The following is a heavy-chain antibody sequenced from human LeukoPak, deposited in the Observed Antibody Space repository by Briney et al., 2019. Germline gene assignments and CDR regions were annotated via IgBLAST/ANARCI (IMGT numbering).Heavy chain of an antibody. D-gene: IGHD3-22*01. Sequence: ASVKVSCKASGYSFTGYYVQWVRQAPGQGLEWVAWINPASGASHYAQKFQGRVTVTRDTSISTAYMKLSSLRSDDTAVFYCARSISGYTLDYWGQGTLVTVPS. V-gene: IGHV1-2*02. J-gene: IGHJ4*02. CDR3: ARSISGYTLDY. CDR2: INPASGAS. CDR1: GYSFTGYY.